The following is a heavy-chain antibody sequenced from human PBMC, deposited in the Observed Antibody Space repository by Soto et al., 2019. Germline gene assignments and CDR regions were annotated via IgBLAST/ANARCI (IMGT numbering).Heavy chain of an antibody. CDR1: GFTFSSYG. D-gene: IGHD6-13*01. CDR2: IWYDGSNK. V-gene: IGHV3-33*01. J-gene: IGHJ4*02. Sequence: QVQLVESGGGVVQPGRSLRLSCAASGFTFSSYGMHWVRQAPGKGLEWGAVIWYDGSNKYYADSVKGRFTISRDNSKNTLYLQMNSLRAEDTAVYYCARDSSWYVYWGQGTMVTVSS. CDR3: ARDSSWYVY.